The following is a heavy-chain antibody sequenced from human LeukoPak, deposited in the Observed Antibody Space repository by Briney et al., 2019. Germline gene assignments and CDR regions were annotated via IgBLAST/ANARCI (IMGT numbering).Heavy chain of an antibody. CDR2: IYHSGST. CDR3: ARDRELLWFGELSEYYYMDV. J-gene: IGHJ6*03. CDR1: GYSISSGYY. Sequence: SETLSLTCAVSGYSISSGYYWGWIRQPPGKGLEWIGSIYHSGSTYYNPSLKSRVTISVDTSKNQFSLKLGSVTAADTAVYYCARDRELLWFGELSEYYYMDVWGKGTTVTVSS. V-gene: IGHV4-38-2*02. D-gene: IGHD3-10*01.